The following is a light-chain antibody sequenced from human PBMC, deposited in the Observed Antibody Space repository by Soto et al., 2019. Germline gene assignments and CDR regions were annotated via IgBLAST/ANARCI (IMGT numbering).Light chain of an antibody. CDR3: QQRNNWPPSIT. J-gene: IGKJ5*01. Sequence: EIVLTQSPVTLSLSPGDRATLSCRASQSIASHLSWYQQKPGHAPRLLIHDASSRATGIPARFSGSGSGTDFTLTISSLEPEDFAVYYCQQRNNWPPSITFGPGTRLQIK. V-gene: IGKV3-11*01. CDR1: QSIASH. CDR2: DAS.